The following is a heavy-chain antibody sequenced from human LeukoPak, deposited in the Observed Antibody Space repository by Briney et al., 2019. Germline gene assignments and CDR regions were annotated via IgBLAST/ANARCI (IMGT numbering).Heavy chain of an antibody. CDR3: AKDSRITMVRGVIISFDY. CDR1: GFTLSSSS. J-gene: IGHJ4*02. CDR2: ISSVSSFI. Sequence: GGSLRLSCAASGFTLSSSSMNWVRQAPGKGLEWVSSISSVSSFIYNADSVKGRFTISRDNSKNTLYLQMNSLRAEDTAVYYCAKDSRITMVRGVIISFDYWGQGTLVTVSS. V-gene: IGHV3-21*04. D-gene: IGHD3-10*01.